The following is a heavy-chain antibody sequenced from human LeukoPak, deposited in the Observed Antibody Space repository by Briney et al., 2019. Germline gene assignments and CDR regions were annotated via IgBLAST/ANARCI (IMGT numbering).Heavy chain of an antibody. CDR1: GFTFSSYW. CDR3: ARSTGITIFGVVIMGAFDI. J-gene: IGHJ3*02. Sequence: GGSLRLSCAASGFTFSSYWMSWVRQAPGKGLEWVANIKQDGSEKYYVDSVKGRFTISRDNAKNSLYLQMNSLRAEDTAVYYCARSTGITIFGVVIMGAFDIWGQGTMVTVSS. D-gene: IGHD3-3*01. CDR2: IKQDGSEK. V-gene: IGHV3-7*01.